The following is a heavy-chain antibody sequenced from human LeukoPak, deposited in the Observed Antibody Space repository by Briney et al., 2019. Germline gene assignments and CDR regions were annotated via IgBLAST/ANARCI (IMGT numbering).Heavy chain of an antibody. CDR1: GFIFSIYA. Sequence: GGSLRLSCEASGFIFSIYAMSWVRQSPGKGLEWVSAISASGGSTSYADSVKGRLTISRDNSKNTLYLQMNSLRAEDTAVYYCAKAGYYDSSGYYYDYYYYYMDVWGKGTTVTVSS. V-gene: IGHV3-23*01. CDR2: ISASGGST. CDR3: AKAGYYDSSGYYYDYYYYYMDV. J-gene: IGHJ6*03. D-gene: IGHD3-22*01.